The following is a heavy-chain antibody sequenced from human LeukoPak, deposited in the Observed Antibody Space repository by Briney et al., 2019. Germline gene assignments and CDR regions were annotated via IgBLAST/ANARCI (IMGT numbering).Heavy chain of an antibody. CDR3: ARGGKGYSYAYFDY. V-gene: IGHV4-59*01. Sequence: KPSETLSLTCTVSGGSISSYYWSWIRQPPGKGLEWFGYIYYSGSTNYNPSLKSRVTISVDTSKNQFSLKLSSVTAADTAVYYCARGGKGYSYAYFDYWGQGTLVTVSS. J-gene: IGHJ4*02. CDR1: GGSISSYY. D-gene: IGHD5-18*01. CDR2: IYYSGST.